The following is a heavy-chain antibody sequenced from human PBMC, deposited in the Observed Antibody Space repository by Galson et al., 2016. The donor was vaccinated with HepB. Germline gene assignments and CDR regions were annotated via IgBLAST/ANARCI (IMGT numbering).Heavy chain of an antibody. CDR3: ASGMDQAKIGH. CDR2: IHPSGSA. CDR1: GGSFNDYY. V-gene: IGHV4-34*01. J-gene: IGHJ4*02. Sequence: SETLSLTCAVSGGSFNDYYWSWIRQPPEEGLEWIGEIHPSGSAHYNPSLTSRVTISLDTSKRQFSLTLSSVTAADTAVYYFASGMDQAKIGHWGQGALVTVSS. D-gene: IGHD2-2*03.